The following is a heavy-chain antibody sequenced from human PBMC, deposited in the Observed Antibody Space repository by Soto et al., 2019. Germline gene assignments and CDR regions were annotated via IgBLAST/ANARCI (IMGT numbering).Heavy chain of an antibody. CDR2: ISSSSSYI. V-gene: IGHV3-21*01. J-gene: IGHJ6*04. D-gene: IGHD3-3*01. CDR3: ASSGLAATTIFGVKVGEMDV. CDR1: GFTFSSYS. Sequence: GGSLRLSCAASGFTFSSYSMNWVRQAPGKGLEWVSSISSSSSYIYYADSVKGRFTISRDNAKNSLYLQMDSLRAEDTAVYYCASSGLAATTIFGVKVGEMDVWGKGTTVTVSS.